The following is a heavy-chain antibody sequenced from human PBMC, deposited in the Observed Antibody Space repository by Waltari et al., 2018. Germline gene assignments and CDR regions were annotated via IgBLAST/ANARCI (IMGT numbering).Heavy chain of an antibody. CDR2: IRSKAENYAT. V-gene: IGHV3-73*02. J-gene: IGHJ4*02. Sequence: EVQLVESGGDLVQPGGSLKLSCAASGFMFSAADMHWARQASGNGLEWIGRIRSKAENYATAYAASVRGRFTLSRDDSKNTAYLQMNSLETEDTALYYCIRRNYGGDSDMTDWGQGTLVTVSS. D-gene: IGHD2-21*02. CDR1: GFMFSAAD. CDR3: IRRNYGGDSDMTD.